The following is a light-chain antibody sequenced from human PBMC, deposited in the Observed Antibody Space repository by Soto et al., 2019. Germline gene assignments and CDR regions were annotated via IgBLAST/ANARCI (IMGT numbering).Light chain of an antibody. CDR2: KNN. J-gene: IGLJ3*02. Sequence: NFMLTQPHSVSESPGKTVTISCTGSSGSIASNYVQWFQQRPGSAPTTVISKNNQRPSGVPDRFSGSIDISTNSASLTISGLKTEDEADYYCQSYDSISQVFGGGTKLTVL. V-gene: IGLV6-57*02. CDR3: QSYDSISQV. CDR1: SGSIASNY.